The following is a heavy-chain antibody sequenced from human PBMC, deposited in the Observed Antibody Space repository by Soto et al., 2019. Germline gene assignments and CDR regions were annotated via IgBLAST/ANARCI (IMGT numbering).Heavy chain of an antibody. CDR1: GYTFTSYG. Sequence: KFSGNASGYTFTSYGISWVRPAPGQGVEWMGLISAYNGNTNYAQKLQGRVTMTTDTSTRTAYMELSSLRSDDTAVYYCAEGRRMDVWGQGTTVNVSS. V-gene: IGHV1-18*04. J-gene: IGHJ6*02. CDR3: AEGRRMDV. CDR2: ISAYNGNT.